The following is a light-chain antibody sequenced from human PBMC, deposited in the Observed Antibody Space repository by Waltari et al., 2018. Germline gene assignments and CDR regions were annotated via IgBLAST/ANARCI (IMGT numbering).Light chain of an antibody. V-gene: IGKV1-39*01. CDR3: QQSYSTPPT. CDR1: QSISSY. CDR2: AAS. Sequence: DIQMTQSPSSLSASVGVRVTITCRASQSISSYLNWYQQKPGKAPKFLISAASSLQSGVPSRFSGSGSGTDFTLTISSLQPEDFATYYCQQSYSTPPTFGQGTRLETK. J-gene: IGKJ5*01.